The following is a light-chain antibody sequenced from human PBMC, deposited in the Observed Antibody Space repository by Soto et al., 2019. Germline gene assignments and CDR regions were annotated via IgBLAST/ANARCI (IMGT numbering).Light chain of an antibody. J-gene: IGLJ1*01. Sequence: SAPPQSAPGSVCPGQAFSIPCPGASSDVGCFDHVSWYQQHPGKVPRLLIYDVSSRPSGVSDRFSGSKSGNTASLTISGLQAEDEADYYCNSFTTTNTYVFGTGTKVTVL. CDR2: DVS. V-gene: IGLV2-14*03. CDR3: NSFTTTNTYV. CDR1: SSDVGCFDH.